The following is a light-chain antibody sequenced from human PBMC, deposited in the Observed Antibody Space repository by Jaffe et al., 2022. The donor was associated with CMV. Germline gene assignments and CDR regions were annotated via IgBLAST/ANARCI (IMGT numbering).Light chain of an antibody. J-gene: IGKJ3*01. CDR3: QQYHDYPLT. V-gene: IGKV1-5*03. CDR1: QSISNW. Sequence: DIQMTQSPSTLSASVGDRVTITCRASQSISNWLAWYQQKPGKVPKLLISMSSSLESGVPSRFSGSGSGTEFTLTISSLQPDDFATYYCQQYHDYPLTFGPGTKVDI. CDR2: MSS.